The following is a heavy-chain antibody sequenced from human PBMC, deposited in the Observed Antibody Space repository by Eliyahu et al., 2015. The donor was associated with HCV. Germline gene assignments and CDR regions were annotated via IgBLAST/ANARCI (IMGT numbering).Heavy chain of an antibody. D-gene: IGHD6-19*01. CDR1: GGXXSSGSYD. V-gene: IGHV4-61*01. Sequence: QVQLQESGPGLVKPSETLSLTCTVSGGXXSSGSYDWSWIRQPPGKXLEWIGYIYYSGSTNYNPSLKSRVTMSIDTSKNQFSLTLRSVTAADTAVYYCARDRSVAVGGMDVWGQGTTVTVSS. CDR2: IYYSGST. J-gene: IGHJ6*02. CDR3: ARDRSVAVGGMDV.